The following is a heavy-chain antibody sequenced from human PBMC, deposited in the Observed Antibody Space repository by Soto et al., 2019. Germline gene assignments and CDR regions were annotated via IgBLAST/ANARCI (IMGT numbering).Heavy chain of an antibody. CDR3: AREHSSSWRFDY. CDR2: MNPNSGNT. V-gene: IGHV1-8*01. J-gene: IGHJ4*02. Sequence: QVKLVQSGAEVKKPGASVKVSCKASGYTFTRYDINWVRQATGQGLEWMGWMNPNSGNTGYAQKFQGRVTMTRNTSISTAYMELSSLRSEDTAVYYCAREHSSSWRFDYWGQGTLVTVSS. CDR1: GYTFTRYD. D-gene: IGHD6-13*01.